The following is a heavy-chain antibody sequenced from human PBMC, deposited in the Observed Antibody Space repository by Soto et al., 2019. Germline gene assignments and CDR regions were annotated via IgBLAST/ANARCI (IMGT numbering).Heavy chain of an antibody. CDR2: ISSSSSYI. CDR3: ARGLSGDTAAFDI. J-gene: IGHJ3*02. CDR1: GFTFSSYS. Sequence: GGSLRLSCAASGFTFSSYSMNWVRQAPGKGLEWVSSISSSSSYIYYADAVKGRFTISRDNAKNSLYLQMNSLRAEDTAMYYCARGLSGDTAAFDIWGQGTMVTVSS. V-gene: IGHV3-21*01. D-gene: IGHD5-18*01.